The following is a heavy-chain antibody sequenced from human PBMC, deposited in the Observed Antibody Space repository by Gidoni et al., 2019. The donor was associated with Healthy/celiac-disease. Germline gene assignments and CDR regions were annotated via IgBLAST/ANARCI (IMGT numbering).Heavy chain of an antibody. Sequence: EVQLLESGGGLVKPGGSLILSCAASGFPFSSFSMTWVRQAPGKGLAWVSSSSSSSSYIYYADSVKGRFTISRDNAKNSLYLQMNSLRAEDTAVYYCARDPGLHEVEYYYDYGMDVWGQGTTVTVSS. V-gene: IGHV3-21*01. J-gene: IGHJ6*02. D-gene: IGHD5-12*01. CDR1: GFPFSSFS. CDR2: SSSSSSYI. CDR3: ARDPGLHEVEYYYDYGMDV.